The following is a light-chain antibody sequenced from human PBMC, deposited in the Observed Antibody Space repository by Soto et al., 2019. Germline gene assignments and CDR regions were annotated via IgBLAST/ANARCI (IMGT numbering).Light chain of an antibody. CDR2: EVS. Sequence: QSVLTQPASVSGSPGQSITISCTGTSSDVGAYDYVSWYQQHPGKAPKFMLYEVSNRPSGLSDRFSGSKSGNTASLTTSGLQAEDEADYYCSSFTTSKTWVFGGGTKLTVL. CDR3: SSFTTSKTWV. CDR1: SSDVGAYDY. V-gene: IGLV2-14*01. J-gene: IGLJ3*02.